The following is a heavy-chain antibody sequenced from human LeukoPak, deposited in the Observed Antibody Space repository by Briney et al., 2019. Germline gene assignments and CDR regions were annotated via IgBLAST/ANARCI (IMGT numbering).Heavy chain of an antibody. CDR3: AREGYDSSGYYSVDY. CDR2: IYSGGST. Sequence: GGSLRHTCAASGFTVSSNYMSWVRQAPGKGLEWVSVIYSGGSTYYADSVKGRFTISRDNSKNTLYLQMNSLRAEDTAVYYCAREGYDSSGYYSVDYWGQGTLVTVSS. D-gene: IGHD3-22*01. CDR1: GFTVSSNY. J-gene: IGHJ4*02. V-gene: IGHV3-66*01.